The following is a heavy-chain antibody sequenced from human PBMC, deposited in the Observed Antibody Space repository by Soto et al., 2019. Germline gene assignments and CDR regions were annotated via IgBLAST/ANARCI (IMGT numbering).Heavy chain of an antibody. J-gene: IGHJ6*02. Sequence: QVQLQESGPGLVKPSQTLSLTCTVSGGSISSGDYYWSWIRQPPGKGLAWIGYIYYSGSTYYNPSLKSRVTISVDTSKTQFSLKLSSVTAADTAVYYCARGEPLFDYYYYGMDVWGQGTTVTVSS. V-gene: IGHV4-30-4*01. D-gene: IGHD3-10*02. CDR2: IYYSGST. CDR1: GGSISSGDYY. CDR3: ARGEPLFDYYYYGMDV.